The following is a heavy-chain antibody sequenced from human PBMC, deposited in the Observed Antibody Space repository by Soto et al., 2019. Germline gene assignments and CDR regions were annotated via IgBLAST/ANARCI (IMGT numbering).Heavy chain of an antibody. CDR3: AKSQSSLYYMDV. CDR1: GFIFSNYA. Sequence: EVQVLESGGGLVQPGGSLRLSCVGSGFIFSNYAMAWVRQAPGKGLEWFSGFGGSGGTYYADSVKGRYTISRDNSKNTLYLQMNSLRVEDTAVYYCAKSQSSLYYMDVWGKGTAVTVSS. J-gene: IGHJ6*03. V-gene: IGHV3-23*01. CDR2: FGGSGGT.